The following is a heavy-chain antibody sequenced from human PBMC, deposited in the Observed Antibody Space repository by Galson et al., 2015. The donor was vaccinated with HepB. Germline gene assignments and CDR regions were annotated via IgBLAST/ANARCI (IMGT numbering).Heavy chain of an antibody. J-gene: IGHJ4*02. Sequence: SLRLSCAASGFTFSSYGMHWGRQAPGKGLEWVAVISYDGSNKYYADSVKGRFTISRDNSKNTLYLQMNSLRAEDTAVYYCAKVESSGSDYWGQGTLVTVSS. V-gene: IGHV3-30*18. D-gene: IGHD6-19*01. CDR2: ISYDGSNK. CDR3: AKVESSGSDY. CDR1: GFTFSSYG.